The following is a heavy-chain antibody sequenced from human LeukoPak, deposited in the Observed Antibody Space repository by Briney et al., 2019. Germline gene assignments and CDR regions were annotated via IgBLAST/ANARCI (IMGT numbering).Heavy chain of an antibody. CDR2: IGGNGVST. CDR3: ARCTKYTTGWCNWFDP. D-gene: IGHD6-19*01. J-gene: IGHJ5*02. Sequence: GGSLRLSCAASGFTFSNHAMNWVRQPPGKGLEWVSSIGGNGVSTYYADSVKGRFTISRDNSKDTLYLQMNSLSAEDTAVYYCARCTKYTTGWCNWFDPWGQGTLVTVSS. CDR1: GFTFSNHA. V-gene: IGHV3-23*01.